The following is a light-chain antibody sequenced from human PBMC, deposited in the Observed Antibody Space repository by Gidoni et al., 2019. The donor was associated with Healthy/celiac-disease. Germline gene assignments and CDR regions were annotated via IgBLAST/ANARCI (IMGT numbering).Light chain of an antibody. J-gene: IGKJ1*01. CDR2: LGS. CDR1: QSLLHSNGYNY. V-gene: IGKV2-28*01. CDR3: MQALQTPPWT. Sequence: DIVMIQSPLFLPVTPGEPASISCRSSQSLLHSNGYNYLDWYLQKPGQSPQLLIYLGSNRASGVPDRFSGSGSGTDFTLKISRVEAEDVGVYYCMQALQTPPWTFGQGTKVEIK.